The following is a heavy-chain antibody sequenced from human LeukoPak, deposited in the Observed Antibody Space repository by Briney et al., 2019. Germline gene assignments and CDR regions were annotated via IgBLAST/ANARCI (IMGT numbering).Heavy chain of an antibody. J-gene: IGHJ5*02. Sequence: GASVKVSCKASGYTFTCYYMHWVRQAPGQGLEGRGWINPNSGGRNYAKKFQGRGTMTRATSISTAYMELSRLRSDDTAVYYCARETGYYDSSGSSNWFDPWGQGTLVTVSS. V-gene: IGHV1-2*02. CDR2: INPNSGGR. CDR3: ARETGYYDSSGSSNWFDP. CDR1: GYTFTCYY. D-gene: IGHD3-22*01.